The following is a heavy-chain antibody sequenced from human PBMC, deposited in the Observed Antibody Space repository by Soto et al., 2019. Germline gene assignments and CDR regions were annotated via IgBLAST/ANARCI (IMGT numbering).Heavy chain of an antibody. CDR1: GGTFSSNT. Sequence: GASVKVSCKASGGTFSSNTISWVRQAPGQGLEWMGRIIPILGSTSYAQKFQGRVTMTRDTSTSTVYMELSSLRSEDTAVYYCARGGIGYCISTSCPRWFDPWGQGTLVTVSS. V-gene: IGHV1-69*08. CDR2: IIPILGST. CDR3: ARGGIGYCISTSCPRWFDP. J-gene: IGHJ5*02. D-gene: IGHD2-2*01.